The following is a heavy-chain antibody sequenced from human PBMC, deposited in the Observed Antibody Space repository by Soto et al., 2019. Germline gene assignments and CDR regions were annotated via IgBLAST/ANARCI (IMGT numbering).Heavy chain of an antibody. J-gene: IGHJ4*02. V-gene: IGHV1-69*13. CDR2: IIPIFGTA. CDR1: GRTFSSYP. CDR3: ARTRVVVGSWYYFDY. Sequence: SVKVSCKASGRTFSSYPISWVRQAPGRGLEWMGGIIPIFGTANYAQKFQGGVTITADESTSTAYMELSSLRSEDTAVYYCARTRVVVGSWYYFDYWDQGTLVTVPQ. D-gene: IGHD6-13*01.